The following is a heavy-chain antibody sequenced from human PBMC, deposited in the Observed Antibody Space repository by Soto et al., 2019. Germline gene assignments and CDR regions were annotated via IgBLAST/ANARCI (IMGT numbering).Heavy chain of an antibody. Sequence: QVQLQESGPGLVKPSGTLSLTCAVSGGSISSSNWWSWVRRPPGKGLEWIGEIYHSGSTNYNPSLKSRVTISVDKSKNQFSLKLSSVTAADTAVYYCARGSYYYDSSGYYYVGDFDYWGQGTLVTVSS. CDR2: IYHSGST. CDR1: GGSISSSNW. D-gene: IGHD3-22*01. CDR3: ARGSYYYDSSGYYYVGDFDY. J-gene: IGHJ4*02. V-gene: IGHV4-4*02.